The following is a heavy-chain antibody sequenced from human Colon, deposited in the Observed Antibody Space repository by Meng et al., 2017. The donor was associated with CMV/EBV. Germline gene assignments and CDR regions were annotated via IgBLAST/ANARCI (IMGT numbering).Heavy chain of an antibody. CDR2: ISSSGSTI. Sequence: GGSLRLSCAASGFTFSSYAMHWIRQAPGKGLEWVSYISSSGSTIYYADSVKGRFTISRDNAKNSLYLQMNSLRAEDTAVYYCARGAAAAFGYGMDVWGQGTTVTVSS. CDR3: ARGAAAAFGYGMDV. V-gene: IGHV3-48*04. J-gene: IGHJ6*02. D-gene: IGHD3-16*01. CDR1: GFTFSSYA.